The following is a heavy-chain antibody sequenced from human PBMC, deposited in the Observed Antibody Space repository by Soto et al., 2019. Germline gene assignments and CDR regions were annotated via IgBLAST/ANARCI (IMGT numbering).Heavy chain of an antibody. D-gene: IGHD1-26*01. Sequence: EVQLVESGGGLVQPGESLKLSCAASGFTLSGSAVHWVRQAPGKGLEWVGRIRSKTHSYETEYIASVKGRFTMSRDDSNNTAYLKMNGLKTDDSYVYYCTICGGSYTFGYWGQGTRVTVSS. CDR3: TICGGSYTFGY. CDR1: GFTLSGSA. J-gene: IGHJ4*02. V-gene: IGHV3-73*02. CDR2: IRSKTHSYET.